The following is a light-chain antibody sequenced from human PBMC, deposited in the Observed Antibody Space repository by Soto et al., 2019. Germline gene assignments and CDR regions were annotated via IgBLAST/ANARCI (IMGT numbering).Light chain of an antibody. CDR2: AAS. CDR1: QDISSY. J-gene: IGKJ1*01. CDR3: QQLNSYPT. Sequence: DIQLTQSPSFLSASVGDRVTVTCRASQDISSYLAWYQQKPGKAPKLLIYAASTLQSGVPSRFSGSGSGTEFTLTISSLQPEDFATYYCQQLNSYPTFGQGTKVEIK. V-gene: IGKV1-9*01.